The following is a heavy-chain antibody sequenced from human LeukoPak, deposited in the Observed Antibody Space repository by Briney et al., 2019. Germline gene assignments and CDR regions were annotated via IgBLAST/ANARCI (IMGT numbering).Heavy chain of an antibody. J-gene: IGHJ4*02. V-gene: IGHV3-7*01. CDR3: ARDRITDFWSGYYTNYFDY. D-gene: IGHD3-3*01. Sequence: PGGSLRLSCAASGFTFTTNWMTWVRQAPGKGPEWVATINQDGSEKYYVDSVKGRFTISRDNAKNSLFLQMNSLRAEDTAVYYCARDRITDFWSGYYTNYFDYWGQGTLVTVSS. CDR1: GFTFTTNW. CDR2: INQDGSEK.